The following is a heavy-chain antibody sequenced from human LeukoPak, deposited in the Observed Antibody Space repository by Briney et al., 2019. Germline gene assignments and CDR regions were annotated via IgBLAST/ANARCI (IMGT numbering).Heavy chain of an antibody. Sequence: SETLSLTCTVSGGSITSYDWGWIRHSAVKGLGWMRRFYTSGNTTYNPSLDGRVTMSIDTCKNHFSMNLISLPAAAPAVSYCARGRSSTTFVRDAFVRWVQGTMVTVSP. V-gene: IGHV4-4*07. J-gene: IGHJ3*01. CDR1: GGSITSYD. D-gene: IGHD2-2*01. CDR3: ARGRSSTTFVRDAFVR. CDR2: FYTSGNT.